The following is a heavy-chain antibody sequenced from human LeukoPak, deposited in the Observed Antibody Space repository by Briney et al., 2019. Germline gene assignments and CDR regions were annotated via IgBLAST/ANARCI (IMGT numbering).Heavy chain of an antibody. CDR2: IFYSGST. CDR3: ARHLDSGTSMVAFDT. D-gene: IGHD1-26*01. J-gene: IGHJ3*02. Sequence: SETLSLTCSVSGASIYWTAHYWGWVRQTPGQGLEWIGTIFYSGSTYYSPSLKSRVIISVDTSKNEFSLQLTSVTAADRAVYYCARHLDSGTSMVAFDTWGQGTLVTVS. V-gene: IGHV4-39*01. CDR1: GASIYWTAHY.